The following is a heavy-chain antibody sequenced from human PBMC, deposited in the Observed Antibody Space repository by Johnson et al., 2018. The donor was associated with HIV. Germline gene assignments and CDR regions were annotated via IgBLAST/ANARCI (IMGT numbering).Heavy chain of an antibody. CDR3: AKDGHSSGWEGGAFDS. CDR1: GFTFSRYA. Sequence: VQLVESGGGLVQPGGSLRLSCAASGFTFSRYAMHWVRQAPGKGLEYVSAISSHGGSTYYANSVKGRFTISRDNSKNTLYLQMNSVRAEDTAVYYCAKDGHSSGWEGGAFDSWGQGTMVTVSS. J-gene: IGHJ3*02. D-gene: IGHD6-19*01. CDR2: ISSHGGST. V-gene: IGHV3-64*01.